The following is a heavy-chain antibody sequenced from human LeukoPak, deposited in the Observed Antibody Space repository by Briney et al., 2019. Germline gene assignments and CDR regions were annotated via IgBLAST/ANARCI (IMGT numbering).Heavy chain of an antibody. CDR2: ISYSGST. CDR3: ARHYYDSSDYYPYYFNY. CDR1: GGSISSSTYY. V-gene: IGHV4-39*01. Sequence: PSETLSLTCTVSGGSISSSTYYWGWIRQPPGKGLEWIGSISYSGSTYYNPSLKSRVTISVDTSKNQFSLRLSSVTAADTAVYRCARHYYDSSDYYPYYFNYWGQGTLVTVSS. D-gene: IGHD3-22*01. J-gene: IGHJ4*02.